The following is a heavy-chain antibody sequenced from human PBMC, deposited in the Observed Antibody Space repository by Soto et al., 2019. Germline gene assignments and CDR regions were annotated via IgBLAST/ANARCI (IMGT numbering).Heavy chain of an antibody. Sequence: SETLSLTCIVSGESISSSSYYWGWIRQPPGKGLEWIGGIYYSGRTYYNPSFKSRVTISIDTSKNQFSLKLSSVTATDTAVYYCARQRTTVVTQAYFDHWGQGALVTVS. V-gene: IGHV4-39*01. CDR1: GESISSSSYY. J-gene: IGHJ4*02. CDR3: ARQRTTVVTQAYFDH. CDR2: IYYSGRT. D-gene: IGHD2-21*02.